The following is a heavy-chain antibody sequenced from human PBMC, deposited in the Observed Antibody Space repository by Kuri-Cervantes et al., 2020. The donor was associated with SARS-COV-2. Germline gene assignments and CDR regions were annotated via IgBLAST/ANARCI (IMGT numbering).Heavy chain of an antibody. J-gene: IGHJ5*02. Sequence: GESLKISCAASGFAFGDYYMSWIRQAPGKGLEWVPYVSHSGTIIYQADSVKGRFTISRDNAKNSLYLQMNSLRGEDTAVYYCARDGTAGGSYNWFDPWGQGTLVTVSS. V-gene: IGHV3-11*01. CDR2: VSHSGTII. CDR3: ARDGTAGGSYNWFDP. CDR1: GFAFGDYY. D-gene: IGHD1-26*01.